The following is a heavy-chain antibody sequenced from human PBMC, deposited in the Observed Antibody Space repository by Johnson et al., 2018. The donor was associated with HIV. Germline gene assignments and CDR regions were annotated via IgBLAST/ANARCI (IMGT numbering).Heavy chain of an antibody. V-gene: IGHV3-NL1*01. J-gene: IGHJ3*02. D-gene: IGHD4-11*01. Sequence: ASGVTFSSHAMHWVRQAPGKGLEWVSIIYSAGTTYYVDSVEGRFTISRDNSKDTLYLQMNNLTTEDTAVYSCARETRDDAFDIWGRGTMVTVSS. CDR2: IYSAGTT. CDR3: ARETRDDAFDI. CDR1: GVTFSSHA.